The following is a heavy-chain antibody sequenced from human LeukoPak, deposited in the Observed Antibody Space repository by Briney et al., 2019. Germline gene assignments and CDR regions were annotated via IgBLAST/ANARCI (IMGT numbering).Heavy chain of an antibody. CDR2: ISSSSNTI. J-gene: IGHJ3*02. D-gene: IGHD3-22*01. CDR1: GFTFSSYS. CDR3: ARDHHRRLYDSQARNTFDI. V-gene: IGHV3-48*01. Sequence: GGSLRLSCAAPGFTFSSYSVNWVRQAPGKGLEWVSCISSSSNTIYYADSVKGRFALSRENAKNSLYLQMNSLRAEDTAVYYCARDHHRRLYDSQARNTFDIWGQGTMVTVSS.